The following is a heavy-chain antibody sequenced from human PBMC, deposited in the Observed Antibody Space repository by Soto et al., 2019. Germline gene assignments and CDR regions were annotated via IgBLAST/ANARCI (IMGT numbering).Heavy chain of an antibody. J-gene: IGHJ6*02. V-gene: IGHV3-23*01. D-gene: IGHD3-3*01. Sequence: EVQLLESGGGLVQPGGSLRLSCAASGFTFSSYAMSWVRQAPGKGLEWVSAISGSGGSTYYADSVKGRFTISRDNSKNTLYLQMNSLRAEDMAVYYCAKSLNFYYYGMDVWGQGNTVTVSS. CDR1: GFTFSSYA. CDR3: AKSLNFYYYGMDV. CDR2: ISGSGGST.